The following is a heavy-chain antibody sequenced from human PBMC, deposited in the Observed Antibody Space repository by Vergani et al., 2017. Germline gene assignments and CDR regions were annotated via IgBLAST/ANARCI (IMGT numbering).Heavy chain of an antibody. Sequence: VHLLESGGHLVQPGESLRLSCVTSGFTFDDFALAWVRQAPGKGLEWVSLIFGPGGTHYANSVRARFTSSRDNTRNTLYLQMNGLRAEDSAIYYYAKLEGHPRNAYFFDFWRQGALVTVSS. J-gene: IGHJ4*02. V-gene: IGHV3-23*01. D-gene: IGHD2-21*01. CDR3: AKLEGHPRNAYFFDF. CDR2: IFGPGGT. CDR1: GFTFDDFA.